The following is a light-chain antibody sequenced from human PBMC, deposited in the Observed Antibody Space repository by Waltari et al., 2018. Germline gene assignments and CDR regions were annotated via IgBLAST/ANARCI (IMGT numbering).Light chain of an antibody. V-gene: IGKV4-1*01. Sequence: DIVMTQSPDSLAVSLGERVTINCKSSQSVLYSSNSQNYLAWYQQKPGQPPKLLIYWASARESGVPDRFSGSESGTDFTLTISSLQAEDVAVYYCQQYYSPPYTFGQGTKLEIK. CDR2: WAS. J-gene: IGKJ2*01. CDR1: QSVLYSSNSQNY. CDR3: QQYYSPPYT.